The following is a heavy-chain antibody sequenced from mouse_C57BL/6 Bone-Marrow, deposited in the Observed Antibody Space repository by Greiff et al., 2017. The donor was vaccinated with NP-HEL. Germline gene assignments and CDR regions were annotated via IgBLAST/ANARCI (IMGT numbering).Heavy chain of an antibody. CDR3: ARQGITTVVATGAMDY. J-gene: IGHJ4*01. D-gene: IGHD1-1*01. CDR2: ISNLAYSI. Sequence: EVQLVESGGGLVQPGGSLKLSCGASGFTFSDYGMAWVRQAPRKGPEWVAFISNLAYSIYYADTVTGRFTISRENAKNTLYLEMSSLRSEDTAMYYCARQGITTVVATGAMDYWGQGTSVTVSS. CDR1: GFTFSDYG. V-gene: IGHV5-15*01.